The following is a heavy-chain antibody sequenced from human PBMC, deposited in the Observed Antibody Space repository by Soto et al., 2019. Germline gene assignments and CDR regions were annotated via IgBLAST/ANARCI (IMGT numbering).Heavy chain of an antibody. J-gene: IGHJ6*03. CDR1: GGSISSYY. CDR3: ARHSSEGYDFWSGYYPYYYYYYMDV. V-gene: IGHV4-59*08. CDR2: IYYSGST. D-gene: IGHD3-3*01. Sequence: SETLSLTCTVSGGSISSYYWSWIRQPPGKGLEWIGYIYYSGSTNYNPSLKSRFTISVDTSKNQFSLKLSSVTAADTAVYYCARHSSEGYDFWSGYYPYYYYYYMDVWGKGTTVTVSS.